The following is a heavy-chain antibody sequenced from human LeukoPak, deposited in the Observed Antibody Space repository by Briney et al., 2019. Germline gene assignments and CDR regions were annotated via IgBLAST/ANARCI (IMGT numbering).Heavy chain of an antibody. D-gene: IGHD2-2*01. J-gene: IGHJ4*02. Sequence: GASGKVSCKASGYIFTSYYMHWVRQAPGQGLEWMGIINPSGSSTSYAQKFQGRVTMTRDTSTSTVYMELSSLRSEDTAVYYCAREGGVSGSSTSCVNYWGQGTLVTVSS. V-gene: IGHV1-46*01. CDR2: INPSGSST. CDR1: GYIFTSYY. CDR3: AREGGVSGSSTSCVNY.